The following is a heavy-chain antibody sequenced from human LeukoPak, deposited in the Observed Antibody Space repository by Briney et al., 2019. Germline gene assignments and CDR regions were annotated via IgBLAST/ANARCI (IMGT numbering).Heavy chain of an antibody. D-gene: IGHD3-10*01. CDR1: GFTVSSNY. Sequence: GGSLRLSCAASGFTVSSNYMSWVRQAPGKGLEWVSVIYSGGSTYYADSVKGRFTISRDNSKNMLYLQMNSLRAEDTAVYYCAKDQRFGELSADYWGQGTLVTVSS. V-gene: IGHV3-53*01. J-gene: IGHJ4*02. CDR3: AKDQRFGELSADY. CDR2: IYSGGST.